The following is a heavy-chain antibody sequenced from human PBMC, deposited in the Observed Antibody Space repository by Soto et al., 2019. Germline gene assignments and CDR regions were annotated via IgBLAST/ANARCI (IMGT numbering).Heavy chain of an antibody. J-gene: IGHJ3*02. CDR1: GGSISSGGYY. CDR3: ARVGIRVTFAFDI. V-gene: IGHV4-31*03. Sequence: SETLSLTCTVSGGSISSGGYYWSWIRQHPGKGLEWIGYIYYSGSTYYNPSLKSRVTISVDTSKNQFSLKLSSVTAADTAVYYCARVGIRVTFAFDIWGQGTMVTVSS. CDR2: IYYSGST. D-gene: IGHD1-20*01.